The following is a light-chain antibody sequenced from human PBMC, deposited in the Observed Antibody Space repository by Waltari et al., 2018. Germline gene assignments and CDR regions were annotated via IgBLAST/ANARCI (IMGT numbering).Light chain of an antibody. CDR2: GNN. CDR1: SSNIGAGFD. V-gene: IGLV1-40*01. Sequence: QSVLTQPPSVSGAPGQRVTIPCTGSSSNIGAGFDVHWYQQLPGAAPKLLIFGNNNPPSGVPDRLSGCKSGTSASLAIAGLQAEDEADYYCQPYDSNLSGAGVVGTGTKVTVL. J-gene: IGLJ1*01. CDR3: QPYDSNLSGAGV.